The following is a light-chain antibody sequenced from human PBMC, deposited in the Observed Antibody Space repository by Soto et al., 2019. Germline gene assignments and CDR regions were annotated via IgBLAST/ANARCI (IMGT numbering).Light chain of an antibody. CDR3: ETWDSDTRV. Sequence: QLVLTQSSSASASLGSSVKLTCTLSSGHSRYTIAWQQQQPGKAPRYLMKVESSGSYNRGSGVPDRFSGSSSGADRYLTISNLQSEDEADYYCETWDSDTRVFGGGTQLTVL. V-gene: IGLV4-60*03. CDR2: VESSGSY. CDR1: SGHSRYT. J-gene: IGLJ3*02.